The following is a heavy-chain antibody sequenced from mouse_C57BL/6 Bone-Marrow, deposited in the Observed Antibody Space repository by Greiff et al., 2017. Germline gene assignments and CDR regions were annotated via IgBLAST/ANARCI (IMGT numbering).Heavy chain of an antibody. CDR3: ARPYYYGSSPWFAY. CDR2: ISSGSSTI. V-gene: IGHV5-17*01. Sequence: EVQGVESGGGLVKPGGSLKLSCAASGFTFSDYGLHWVRQAPEKGLEWVAYISSGSSTIYYAYTVKGRFTISRDNAKNTLFLQMTSLRSEDTAMYYCARPYYYGSSPWFAYWGQGTLVTVSA. J-gene: IGHJ3*01. CDR1: GFTFSDYG. D-gene: IGHD1-1*01.